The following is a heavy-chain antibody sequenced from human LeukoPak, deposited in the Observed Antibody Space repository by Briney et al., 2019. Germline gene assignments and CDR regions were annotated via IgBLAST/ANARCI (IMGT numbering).Heavy chain of an antibody. V-gene: IGHV1-69*13. CDR3: ARDARGAAAADDPLDI. J-gene: IGHJ3*02. Sequence: SVKVSCKASGGTFSSYAISWVRQAPGQGLEWMGGIIPIFGTANYAQKFQGRVTITADESTSTAYMELSSLTSEDTAVYCCARDARGAAAADDPLDIWGQGTTVTVSS. CDR1: GGTFSSYA. CDR2: IIPIFGTA. D-gene: IGHD6-13*01.